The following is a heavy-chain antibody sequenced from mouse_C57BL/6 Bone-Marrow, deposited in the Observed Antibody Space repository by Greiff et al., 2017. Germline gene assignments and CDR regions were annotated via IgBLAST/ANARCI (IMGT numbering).Heavy chain of an antibody. V-gene: IGHV5-6*01. D-gene: IGHD2-4*01. CDR3: ASQGDYELVFDY. Sequence: EVQRVESGGDLVKPGGSLKLSCAASGFTFSSYGMSWVRQTPDKRLEWVATISSGGSYTYYPDSVKGRFTISRDNAKNTLYLQMSSLKSEDTAMDYCASQGDYELVFDYWGQGTTLTVSS. J-gene: IGHJ2*01. CDR2: ISSGGSYT. CDR1: GFTFSSYG.